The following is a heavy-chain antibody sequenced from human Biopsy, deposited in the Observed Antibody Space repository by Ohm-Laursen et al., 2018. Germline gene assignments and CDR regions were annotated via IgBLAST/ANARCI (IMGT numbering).Heavy chain of an antibody. J-gene: IGHJ6*02. CDR3: ARDLEYGSSFYYYYGMDV. CDR2: IWYDGSNK. Sequence: SLRLSCTASGFIFSRYAVHWVRQAPGKGLEWVAIIWYDGSNKYYADSVKGRFTISRDDSKNTLYLQMNSLRAEDTAVYYCARDLEYGSSFYYYYGMDVWGQGTTVTVSS. V-gene: IGHV3-33*01. CDR1: GFIFSRYA. D-gene: IGHD6-19*01.